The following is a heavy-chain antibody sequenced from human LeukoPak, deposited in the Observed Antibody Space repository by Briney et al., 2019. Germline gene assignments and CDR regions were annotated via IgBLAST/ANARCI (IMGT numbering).Heavy chain of an antibody. D-gene: IGHD2-21*02. CDR1: GFIFSNYW. CDR3: ARDRGAYCGGDCYLGFDY. Sequence: GGFLRLSCSASGFIFSNYWMTWVRQAPGKGLEWVANIKQDGSEKYYVDSVKGRFTISRDNAKKSLYLQMTSLTAEDTAVYYCARDRGAYCGGDCYLGFDYWGRGTLVTVSS. V-gene: IGHV3-7*01. CDR2: IKQDGSEK. J-gene: IGHJ4*01.